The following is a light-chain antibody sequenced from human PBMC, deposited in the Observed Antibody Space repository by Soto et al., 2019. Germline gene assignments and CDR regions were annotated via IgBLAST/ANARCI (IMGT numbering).Light chain of an antibody. CDR2: GAS. CDR3: QQSYKTPHT. CDR1: QGISSW. J-gene: IGKJ2*01. Sequence: DIQMTQSPSSVSASVGDRVTITCRASQGISSWLAWYQQRHGRAPKLLIYGASNLLSGVPSRFSGSGSGTNFTLTISSLQPEDFATYYCQQSYKTPHTFGQGTKLETK. V-gene: IGKV1-12*01.